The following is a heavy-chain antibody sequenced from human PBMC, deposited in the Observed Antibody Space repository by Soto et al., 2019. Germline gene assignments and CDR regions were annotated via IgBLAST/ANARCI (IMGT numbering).Heavy chain of an antibody. V-gene: IGHV3-23*01. D-gene: IGHD3-10*01. CDR3: ARDLNDGRLWFGELLHYYYYYGMDV. J-gene: IGHJ6*02. Sequence: PGGSLRLSCAASGFTFSSYAMSWVRQAPGKGLEWVSAISGSGGSTYYADSVKGRFTISRDNSKNTLYLQMNSLRAEDTAVYYCARDLNDGRLWFGELLHYYYYYGMDVWGQGTTVTVSS. CDR2: ISGSGGST. CDR1: GFTFSSYA.